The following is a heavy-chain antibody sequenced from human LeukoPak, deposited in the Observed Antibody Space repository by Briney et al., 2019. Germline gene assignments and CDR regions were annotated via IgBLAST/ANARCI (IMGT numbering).Heavy chain of an antibody. CDR1: GFTFGTSP. CDR3: ARIAVSGLWYFDL. V-gene: IGHV3-23*01. D-gene: IGHD6-19*01. Sequence: PGGSLRLSCAASGFTFGTSPMSWVRQAPGKGLEWVSSISVAGDYIYYRDSVKGRFTISRDNSRSTLYLQMISLRAEDTAVYYCARIAVSGLWYFDLWGRGTLVTVSS. J-gene: IGHJ2*01. CDR2: ISVAGDYI.